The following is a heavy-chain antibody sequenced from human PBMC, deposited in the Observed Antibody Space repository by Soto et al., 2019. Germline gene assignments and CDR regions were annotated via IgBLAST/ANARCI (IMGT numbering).Heavy chain of an antibody. J-gene: IGHJ4*02. Sequence: QVQLVQSGAEVKKPGASVKISCQASGSTFGRYTFHWMRQAPGQGLEWLGWINPASGDTRYAQKLQGRVTISRDTSATTQYLEVNSLRSEDTAVYYCAREASGYESVDLWGQGTLVTVSS. V-gene: IGHV1-3*01. CDR3: AREASGYESVDL. CDR2: INPASGDT. D-gene: IGHD5-12*01. CDR1: GSTFGRYT.